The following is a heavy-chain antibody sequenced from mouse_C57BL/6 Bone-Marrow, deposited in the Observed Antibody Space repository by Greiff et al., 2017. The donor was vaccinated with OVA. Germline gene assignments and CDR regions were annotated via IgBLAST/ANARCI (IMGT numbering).Heavy chain of an antibody. CDR2: ISSGGSYT. J-gene: IGHJ4*01. CDR1: GFTFSSYG. Sequence: EVQLQESGGDLVKPGGSLKLSCAASGFTFSSYGMSWVRQTPDKRLEWVATISSGGSYTYYPDSVKGRFTISRDNAKNTLYLQMSSLKSEDTAMYYCARRLWLRRDAMDYWGQGTSVTVSS. CDR3: ARRLWLRRDAMDY. V-gene: IGHV5-6*01. D-gene: IGHD2-2*01.